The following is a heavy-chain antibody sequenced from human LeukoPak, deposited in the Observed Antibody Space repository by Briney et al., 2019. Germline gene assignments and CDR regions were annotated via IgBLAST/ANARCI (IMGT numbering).Heavy chain of an antibody. CDR2: INLNSGGT. D-gene: IGHD4-17*01. CDR3: ARVPRGGDYYWYFDL. J-gene: IGHJ2*01. CDR1: GYTFTGYY. Sequence: GASVKVSCKASGYTFTGYYMHWVRQAPGQGLEWMGWINLNSGGTNYAQKFQGRVTMTRDTSITTAYMELSRLRSDDTAVYYCARVPRGGDYYWYFDLWGRGTLITVSS. V-gene: IGHV1-2*02.